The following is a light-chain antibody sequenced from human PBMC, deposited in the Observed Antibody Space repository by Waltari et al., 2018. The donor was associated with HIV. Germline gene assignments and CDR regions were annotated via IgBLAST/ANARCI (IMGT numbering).Light chain of an antibody. V-gene: IGLV4-69*01. CDR3: QTWGTGIQV. CDR2: LNSDGRH. J-gene: IGLJ2*01. CDR1: SGHINYV. Sequence: QVVLTQPPSASASLGASVKLTCTLSSGHINYVIAWHQQQPKKGPRFLMKLNSDGRHSKGDGIPDRFSCSSSGAERYLTISSLQSEDEGDYFCQTWGTGIQVFGGGTRLTVL.